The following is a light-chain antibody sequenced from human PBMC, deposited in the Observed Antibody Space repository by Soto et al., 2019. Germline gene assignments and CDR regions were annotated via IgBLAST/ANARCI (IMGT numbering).Light chain of an antibody. CDR2: DVS. Sequence: DIQMTQSPSSLSASVGDRVTITCRASQSISTYLIWYQQKPGKAPNLLIYDVSNLESGVPSRFSGSGSGTEFTLTISSLQADDFATYYCQQYNSYSPWTFGQGTKVDIK. V-gene: IGKV1-5*01. J-gene: IGKJ1*01. CDR1: QSISTY. CDR3: QQYNSYSPWT.